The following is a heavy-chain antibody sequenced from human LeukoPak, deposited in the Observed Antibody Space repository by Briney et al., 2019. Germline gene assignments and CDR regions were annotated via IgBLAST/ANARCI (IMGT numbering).Heavy chain of an antibody. CDR2: IYYSGGT. Sequence: SSETLSLTCTVSGGSISSYYWSWIRQPPGKGLEWIGYIYYSGGTNYNPSLKSRVTISVDTSKNQFSLKLSSVTAADTAVYYCARGVLLLTFDYWGQGTLVTVSS. CDR1: GGSISSYY. D-gene: IGHD3-22*01. V-gene: IGHV4-59*01. CDR3: ARGVLLLTFDY. J-gene: IGHJ4*02.